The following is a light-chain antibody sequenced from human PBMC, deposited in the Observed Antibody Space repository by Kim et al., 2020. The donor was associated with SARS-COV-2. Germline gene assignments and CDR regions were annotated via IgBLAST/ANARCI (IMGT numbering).Light chain of an antibody. Sequence: GQSITISSTGTSTDVGGYDYVSWYQQHPGKAPKLIIYAVTQRPSGVSNHFSASKSANTASLTISGLQAEDEADYYCSSYSSTNFAVFGGGTQLTVL. CDR2: AVT. CDR3: SSYSSTNFAV. V-gene: IGLV2-14*04. J-gene: IGLJ2*01. CDR1: STDVGGYDY.